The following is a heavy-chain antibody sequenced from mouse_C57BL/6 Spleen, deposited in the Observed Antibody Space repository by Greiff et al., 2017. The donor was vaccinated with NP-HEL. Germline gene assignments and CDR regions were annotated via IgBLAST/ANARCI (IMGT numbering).Heavy chain of an antibody. CDR2: IDPANGNT. CDR3: ASGVYYYGSSYEGYYAMDY. CDR1: GFNIKNTY. V-gene: IGHV14-3*01. J-gene: IGHJ4*01. D-gene: IGHD1-1*01. Sequence: EVQLQQSVAELVRPGASVKLSCTASGFNIKNTYMHWVKQRPEQGLEWIGRIDPANGNTKYAPKFQGKATITADTSSNTAYLQLSSLTSEDTAIYYCASGVYYYGSSYEGYYAMDYWGQRTSVTVSS.